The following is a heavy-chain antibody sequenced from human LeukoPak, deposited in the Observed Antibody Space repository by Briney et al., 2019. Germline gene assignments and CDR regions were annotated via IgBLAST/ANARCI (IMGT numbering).Heavy chain of an antibody. CDR1: GYTFTGYY. CDR2: INPNSGGT. CDR3: ATYNVKPAAMSSDWFDP. J-gene: IGHJ5*02. D-gene: IGHD2-2*01. Sequence: ASVKVSCKASGYTFTGYYMHWVRQAPGQGLEWMGWINPNSGGTNYAQKFQGRVTMTRDMSTSTVYMELSSLRSDDTAVYYCATYNVKPAAMSSDWFDPWGQGTLVTVSS. V-gene: IGHV1-2*02.